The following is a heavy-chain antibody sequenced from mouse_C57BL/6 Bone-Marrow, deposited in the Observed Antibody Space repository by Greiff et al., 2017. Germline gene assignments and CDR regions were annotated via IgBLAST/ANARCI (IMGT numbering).Heavy chain of an antibody. CDR3: ARESATVTYFDY. J-gene: IGHJ2*01. CDR2: INPNNGGT. CDR1: GYTFTDYN. Sequence: VQLQQSGPELVKPGASVKMSCKASGYTFTDYNMHWVKQSHGKSLEWIGYINPNNGGTSYNQKFKGKATLTVNKSSSTAYMELRSLTSEDSAVYYCARESATVTYFDYWGQGTTLTVSS. V-gene: IGHV1-22*01. D-gene: IGHD1-1*01.